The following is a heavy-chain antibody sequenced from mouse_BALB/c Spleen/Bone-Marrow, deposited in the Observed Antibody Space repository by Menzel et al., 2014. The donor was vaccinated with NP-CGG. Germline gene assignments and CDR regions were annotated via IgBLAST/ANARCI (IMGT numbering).Heavy chain of an antibody. V-gene: IGHV1-5*01. CDR3: TRWGVYDYDGGFAY. D-gene: IGHD2-4*01. Sequence: EVKLMESGTVLARPGASVKMSCKASGYSFISYWMHWVKQRPGQGLEWIGAIYPGNSDASHNQKVKGKAKLTAVTSASTAYMELISLTNEDSAVYYCTRWGVYDYDGGFAYWGQGTLVTVSA. J-gene: IGHJ3*01. CDR2: IYPGNSDA. CDR1: GYSFISYW.